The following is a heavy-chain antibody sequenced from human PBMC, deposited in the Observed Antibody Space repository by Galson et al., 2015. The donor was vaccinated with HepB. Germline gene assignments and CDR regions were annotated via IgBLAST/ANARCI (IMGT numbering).Heavy chain of an antibody. J-gene: IGHJ4*02. CDR2: IDPSDSNT. CDR1: GFSFSDYW. V-gene: IGHV5-10-1*01. D-gene: IGHD3-22*01. Sequence: QSGAEVKKPGESLRISCKGSGFSFSDYWITWVRQVPGEGLEWMGTIDPSDSNTNYSPSFRGHVTISADRSLSSAYLQWSSLKASDTAIYFCARHGTDDSSPYTDWGQGTLVTVSS. CDR3: ARHGTDDSSPYTD.